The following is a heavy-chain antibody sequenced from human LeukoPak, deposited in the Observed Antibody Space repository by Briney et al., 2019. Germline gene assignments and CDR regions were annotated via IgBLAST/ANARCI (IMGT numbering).Heavy chain of an antibody. D-gene: IGHD3-9*01. CDR1: GYTFTGYY. CDR2: INPNSGGT. CDR3: AREPLDYDILTGRFDY. J-gene: IGHJ4*02. Sequence: ASVKVSCKASGYTFTGYYMHWVRQAPGQGLEWMGWINPNSGGTNYAQKFQGRVTMTRDTSISTAYMELSSLRSEDTAVYYCAREPLDYDILTGRFDYWGQGTLVTVSS. V-gene: IGHV1-2*02.